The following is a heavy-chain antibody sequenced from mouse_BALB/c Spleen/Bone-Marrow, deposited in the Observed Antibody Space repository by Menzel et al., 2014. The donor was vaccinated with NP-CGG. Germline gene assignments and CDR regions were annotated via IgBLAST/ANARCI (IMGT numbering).Heavy chain of an antibody. V-gene: IGHV1-15*01. D-gene: IGHD3-2*01. CDR3: TRLDSSGYGAY. CDR1: GYTFTDYE. J-gene: IGHJ3*01. CDR2: IDPETGGT. Sequence: VKLQESGAELVRPGASVTLSCKASGYTFTDYEMHWLKQTPVHGLKWIGAIDPETGGTAYNQKFKGRATLTTDKSSSTAYMELRSLTSEDSAVYYCTRLDSSGYGAYWGQGTLVTVSA.